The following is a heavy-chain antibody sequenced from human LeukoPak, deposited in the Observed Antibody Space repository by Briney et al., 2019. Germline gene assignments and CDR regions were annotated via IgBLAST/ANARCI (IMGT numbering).Heavy chain of an antibody. J-gene: IGHJ4*02. CDR1: GGTFSSYA. CDR3: AREGIAARPFDY. D-gene: IGHD6-6*01. Sequence: SVKVSCKASGGTFSSYAISWVRQAPGQGLEWMGGIIPIFGTANYAQKFQGRVTITADESTSTAYMELSSLRSEDTAVYYCAREGIAARPFDYWGQGTLVTVSS. CDR2: IIPIFGTA. V-gene: IGHV1-69*13.